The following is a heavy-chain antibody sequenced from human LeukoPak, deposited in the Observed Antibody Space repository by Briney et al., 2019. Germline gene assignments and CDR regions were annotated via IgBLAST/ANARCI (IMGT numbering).Heavy chain of an antibody. CDR2: ISGSGGST. D-gene: IGHD2-21*01. CDR3: AKASGLWPLDY. V-gene: IGHV3-23*01. Sequence: PGGSLRLSCAASGFTFSSYAMSWVRQAPGKGLEWVSTISGSGGSTYYADSAKGRFTISRDNSKNTLFLRVNSLRAEDTAAYYCAKASGLWPLDYWGQGTLVTVSS. CDR1: GFTFSSYA. J-gene: IGHJ4*02.